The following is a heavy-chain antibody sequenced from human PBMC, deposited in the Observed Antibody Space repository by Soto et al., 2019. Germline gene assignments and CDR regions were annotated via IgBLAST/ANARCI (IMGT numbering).Heavy chain of an antibody. CDR3: AKLSCTSSTCYFPGWFDP. V-gene: IGHV4-31*03. CDR2: VYYSGSS. CDR1: GDSISGGASF. J-gene: IGHJ5*02. Sequence: SETLSLTCTVSGDSISGGASFWSWIRQPPGKGLEWIANVYYSGSSYYNPSLKSRLTISVDTTKNQFSLQLKSMTAADTAVYYCAKLSCTSSTCYFPGWFDPWGRGTLVTVSS. D-gene: IGHD2-2*01.